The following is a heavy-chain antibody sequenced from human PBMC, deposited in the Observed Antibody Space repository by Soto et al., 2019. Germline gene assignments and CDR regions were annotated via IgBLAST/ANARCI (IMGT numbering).Heavy chain of an antibody. CDR1: GVSVNSGSFY. Sequence: QVQLQESGPGLVKPSETLSLTCTVSGVSVNSGSFYWAWLRQPPGKGLEWIGFGSYSGTTNYKPSLKSRVTTSVDTSRSQISLKVTSLTAADTAVYYWARGATVTQYDYWGQGTLVTVSS. J-gene: IGHJ4*02. CDR2: GSYSGTT. D-gene: IGHD4-17*01. CDR3: ARGATVTQYDY. V-gene: IGHV4-61*01.